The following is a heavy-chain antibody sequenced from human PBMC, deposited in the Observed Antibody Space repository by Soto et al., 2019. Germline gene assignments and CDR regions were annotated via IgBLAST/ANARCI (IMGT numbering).Heavy chain of an antibody. CDR1: GFTFSTSA. J-gene: IGHJ4*02. CDR2: TDGSGGAT. Sequence: PGGSLRLSCAASGFTFSTSAMSWVRQAPGKGLEWVSATDGSGGATYYADSVKGRFTISRDNSKNTLSLQMNSLRAEDTAVYYCAKVQQWTLFDFWGQGTLVTVSS. D-gene: IGHD6-19*01. CDR3: AKVQQWTLFDF. V-gene: IGHV3-23*01.